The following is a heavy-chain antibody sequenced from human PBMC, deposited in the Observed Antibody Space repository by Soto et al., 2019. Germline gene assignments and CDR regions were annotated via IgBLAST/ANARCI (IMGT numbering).Heavy chain of an antibody. V-gene: IGHV3-7*03. CDR2: INEDGSKK. CDR1: GFTVSAKW. Sequence: DVQLVESGGALVQPGGSLGLSCAVSGFTVSAKWMSWVRQAPWKGLEWLANINEDGSKKFYVDSVKGRFTISKDNAKNSLSLQLGSLRADDTAVYYCAREMHLGSGWGDIDIWGRGTMVTVSS. CDR3: AREMHLGSGWGDIDI. J-gene: IGHJ4*02. D-gene: IGHD6-19*01.